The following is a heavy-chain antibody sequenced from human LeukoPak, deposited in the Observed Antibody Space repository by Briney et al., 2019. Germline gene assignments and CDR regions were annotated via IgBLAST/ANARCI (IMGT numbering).Heavy chain of an antibody. CDR3: AKSRGQYGDYLFYYYGMDV. V-gene: IGHV3-23*01. CDR1: GFTFGSSA. CDR2: ISNSGGST. D-gene: IGHD4-17*01. J-gene: IGHJ6*02. Sequence: PGGSLRLSCAASGFTFGSSAMNWVRQAPGKGLEWVSGISNSGGSTYHADSVKGRFTISRDNSKNTLYLQMNSLRAEDTAVYYCAKSRGQYGDYLFYYYGMDVWGQGTSVTVSS.